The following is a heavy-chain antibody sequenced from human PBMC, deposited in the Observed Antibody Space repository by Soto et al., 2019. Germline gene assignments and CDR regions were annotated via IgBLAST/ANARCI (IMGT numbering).Heavy chain of an antibody. J-gene: IGHJ4*02. CDR2: INHSGST. Sequence: QVQLQQWGAGLLKPSETLSLTCAVYGVSFSGYYWSWIRQPPGKGLEWIGEINHSGSTNYNPSLKSRVTISVNTSKNQFSLKLSSVTAADTAVYYCARARLTYDILTGYFFYFDYWGQGTLVTVSS. D-gene: IGHD3-9*01. CDR1: GVSFSGYY. V-gene: IGHV4-34*01. CDR3: ARARLTYDILTGYFFYFDY.